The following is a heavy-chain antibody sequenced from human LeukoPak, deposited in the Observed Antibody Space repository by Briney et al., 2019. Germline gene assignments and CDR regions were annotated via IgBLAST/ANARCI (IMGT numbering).Heavy chain of an antibody. Sequence: PGGSLRLSCAASGFTFSSYAMSWGRQAPGEGLEWVSAISGSGGSTYYADSVKGRFTISRDNSKNTLYMQVNSLRAEDTDLYDCAKGGYCSGGSCYDDYWGQGTLVTVSS. CDR2: ISGSGGST. J-gene: IGHJ4*02. CDR1: GFTFSSYA. V-gene: IGHV3-23*01. D-gene: IGHD2-15*01. CDR3: AKGGYCSGGSCYDDY.